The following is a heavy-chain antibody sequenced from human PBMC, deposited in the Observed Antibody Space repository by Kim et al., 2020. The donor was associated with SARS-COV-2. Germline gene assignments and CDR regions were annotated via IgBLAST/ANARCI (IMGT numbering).Heavy chain of an antibody. J-gene: IGHJ6*02. D-gene: IGHD3-10*01. CDR2: INPNSVNT. CDR1: GYTLTSCD. V-gene: IGHV1-8*01. Sequence: ASVKVSCKASGYTLTSCDINWGREDTGEGLEWLVGINPNSVNTFYAQKIQGRVTMTRNTSISTAYMELSNLRSEDTAVYYCARGFMVRGVIITHSYGMDVWGQGTTVTVSS. CDR3: ARGFMVRGVIITHSYGMDV.